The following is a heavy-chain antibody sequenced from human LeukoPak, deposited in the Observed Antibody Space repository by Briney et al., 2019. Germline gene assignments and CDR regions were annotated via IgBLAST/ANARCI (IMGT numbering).Heavy chain of an antibody. CDR3: ATQRWWARYCSSTSCPTYYFDY. D-gene: IGHD2-2*01. CDR1: GGTFSSYA. J-gene: IGHJ4*02. V-gene: IGHV1-69*13. Sequence: SVKVSCKASGGTFSSYAISCVRQAPGQGLEWMGGIIPIFGTANYAQKFQGRVTITADESTSTAYMELSSLRSEDTAVYYCATQRWWARYCSSTSCPTYYFDYWGQGTLVTVSS. CDR2: IIPIFGTA.